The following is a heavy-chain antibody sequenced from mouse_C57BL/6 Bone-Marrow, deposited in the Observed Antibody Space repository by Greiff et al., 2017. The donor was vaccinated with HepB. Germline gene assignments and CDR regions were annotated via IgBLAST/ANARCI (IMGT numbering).Heavy chain of an antibody. CDR1: GYAFSSSW. Sequence: QVQLKESGPELVKPGASVKISCKASGYAFSSSWMNWVKQRPGKGLEWIGRIYPGDGDTNYNGKFKGKATLTADKSSSTAYMQLSSLASADSAVFFCARYGNYLFDYWGQGTTLTVSS. CDR3: ARYGNYLFDY. V-gene: IGHV1-82*01. D-gene: IGHD2-1*01. J-gene: IGHJ2*01. CDR2: IYPGDGDT.